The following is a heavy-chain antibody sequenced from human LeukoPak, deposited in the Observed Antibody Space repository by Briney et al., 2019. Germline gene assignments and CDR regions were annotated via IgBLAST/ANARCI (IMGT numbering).Heavy chain of an antibody. V-gene: IGHV4-34*01. J-gene: IGHJ3*02. CDR1: GGSFSGYY. CDR2: INHSGST. Sequence: SETLSLTCAVYGGSFSGYYWSWIRQPPGKGLEWIGEINHSGSTNYNPSLKSRVTISVDTSKNQFSLKLSSVTAADTAVYYRARGLPSFVWDPDAFDIWGQGTMVTVSS. D-gene: IGHD1-26*01. CDR3: ARGLPSFVWDPDAFDI.